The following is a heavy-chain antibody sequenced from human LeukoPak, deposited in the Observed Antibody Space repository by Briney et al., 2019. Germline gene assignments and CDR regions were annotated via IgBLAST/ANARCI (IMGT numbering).Heavy chain of an antibody. CDR1: GYTFTDYF. V-gene: IGHV1-2*02. Sequence: ASVKVSCKASGYTFTDYFMHWVRQAPGQGLEWMGWINPHSGGTNYAQKFQGRVTMTRDTSISTAYVELNRMTSDDTAVYYCARGGLPAFYYYMDVWGKGTTVTVSS. CDR2: INPHSGGT. CDR3: ARGGLPAFYYYMDV. D-gene: IGHD1-26*01. J-gene: IGHJ6*03.